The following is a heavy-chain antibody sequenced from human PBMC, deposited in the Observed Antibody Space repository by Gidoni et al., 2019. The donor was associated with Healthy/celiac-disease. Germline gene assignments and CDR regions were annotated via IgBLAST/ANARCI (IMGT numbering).Heavy chain of an antibody. CDR1: GGSFSRYY. CDR3: ARVPLKGYDSPFDY. V-gene: IGHV4-34*01. CDR2: INHSGST. J-gene: IGHJ4*02. D-gene: IGHD3-22*01. Sequence: QVQLQQWGAGRLKPSETLSLTCAVYGGSFSRYYWSWIRQPPGKGLEWIGEINHSGSTNYNPSLKSRVTISVDTSKNQFSLKLSSVTAADTAVYYCARVPLKGYDSPFDYWGQGTLVTDSS.